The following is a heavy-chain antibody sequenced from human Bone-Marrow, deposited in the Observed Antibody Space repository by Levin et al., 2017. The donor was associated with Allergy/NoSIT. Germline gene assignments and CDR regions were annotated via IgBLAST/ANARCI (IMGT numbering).Heavy chain of an antibody. D-gene: IGHD3-10*01. Sequence: GSLRLSCTVSGDSISSSTYYWGWIRQPPGKGLEWIGVIYSDGSTYYNPSLESRLTISADTSKKQFSLRLTSVTAADTSLYYCTRRNVASGGDWFDLWGRGTLVTVSS. CDR3: TRRNVASGGDWFDL. V-gene: IGHV4-39*01. CDR1: GDSISSSTYY. J-gene: IGHJ5*02. CDR2: IYSDGST.